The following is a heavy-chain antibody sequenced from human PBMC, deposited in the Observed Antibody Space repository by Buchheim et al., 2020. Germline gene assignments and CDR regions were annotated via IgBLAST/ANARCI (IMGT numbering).Heavy chain of an antibody. CDR1: GGSFSGYY. CDR2: INHSGST. Sequence: QVQLQQWGAGLLKPSETLSLTCAVYGGSFSGYYWSWIRQPPGKGLEWIGEINHSGSTNYNPSLKSRVTISVDTSKNQFSLKLSSVTAADTAVYYCARGSADSSGWYSNWFDPWGQGTL. CDR3: ARGSADSSGWYSNWFDP. J-gene: IGHJ5*02. V-gene: IGHV4-34*01. D-gene: IGHD6-19*01.